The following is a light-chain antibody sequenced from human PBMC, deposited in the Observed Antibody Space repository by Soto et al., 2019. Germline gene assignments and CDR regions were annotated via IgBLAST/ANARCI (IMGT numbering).Light chain of an antibody. CDR2: GAS. J-gene: IGKJ4*02. CDR1: QSFNSIY. V-gene: IGKV3-20*01. CDR3: QRYRRAPLT. Sequence: EIVLTQSPGTLSLSPGERATLSCRASQSFNSIYLAWNQQKPGQAPRLLIYGASSRATGIPDRFSASGSGTDFTLTISSLEPEDFAVYYCQRYRRAPLTFDKRTMVDIK.